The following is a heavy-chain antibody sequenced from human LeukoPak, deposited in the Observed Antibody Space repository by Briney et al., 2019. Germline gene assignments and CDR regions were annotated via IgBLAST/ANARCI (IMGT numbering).Heavy chain of an antibody. CDR3: ARGGWVVVVAATTPRFDY. Sequence: GASVKVSCKASGYTFTSYGISWVRQAPGQELEWMGWISAYNGKTNYAQKPQGRVTMTTAPSTSTAYMELRSLRSDDTAVSYCARGGWVVVVAATTPRFDYWGQGTLVTVSS. D-gene: IGHD2-15*01. CDR2: ISAYNGKT. J-gene: IGHJ4*02. V-gene: IGHV1-18*01. CDR1: GYTFTSYG.